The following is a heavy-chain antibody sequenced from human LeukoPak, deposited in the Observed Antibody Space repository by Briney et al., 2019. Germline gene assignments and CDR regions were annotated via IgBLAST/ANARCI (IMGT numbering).Heavy chain of an antibody. V-gene: IGHV3-43D*03. CDR3: ARTEPDHYYYMDV. CDR1: GFTFDDYV. J-gene: IGHJ6*03. Sequence: PGGSLRLSCAASGFTFDDYVFHWVRHAPGKGLEWVSLITWDGGSTYYANSVKGRFTISRDNRKNFLYLQMNRLRAEDTALYYCARTEPDHYYYMDVWGKGTTVTVSS. D-gene: IGHD1-14*01. CDR2: ITWDGGST.